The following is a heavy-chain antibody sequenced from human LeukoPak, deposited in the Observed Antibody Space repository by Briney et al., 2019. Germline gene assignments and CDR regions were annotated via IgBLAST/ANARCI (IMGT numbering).Heavy chain of an antibody. CDR2: IWYDGSNR. V-gene: IGHV3-33*01. Sequence: GGSLRLSCAASGFTFGSYGMHWVRQAPGKGLEWVAVIWYDGSNRYYADSVKGRFTISRDNSKNTLYLQMNSLRAEDTAVYYCARGGLYDSSGYQDYWGQGTLVTVSS. J-gene: IGHJ4*02. CDR1: GFTFGSYG. CDR3: ARGGLYDSSGYQDY. D-gene: IGHD3-22*01.